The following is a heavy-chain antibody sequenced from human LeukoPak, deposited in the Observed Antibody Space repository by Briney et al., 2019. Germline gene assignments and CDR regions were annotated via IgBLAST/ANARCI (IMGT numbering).Heavy chain of an antibody. D-gene: IGHD6-19*01. J-gene: IGHJ4*02. V-gene: IGHV2-70*01. CDR3: ARMPKYSSGWYYYDY. CDR1: GFSLSTSGMC. CDR2: IDWDDDK. Sequence: SGPTLVNPTQTLTLTCTFSGFSLSTSGMCVSWIRQPPGKALEWLALIDWDDDKYYSTSLKTRLTISKDTSKNQVVLTMTNMDPVDTATYYCARMPKYSSGWYYYDYWGQGTLVTVSS.